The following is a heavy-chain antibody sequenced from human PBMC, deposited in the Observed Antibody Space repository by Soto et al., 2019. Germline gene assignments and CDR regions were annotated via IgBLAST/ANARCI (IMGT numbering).Heavy chain of an antibody. D-gene: IGHD3-22*01. CDR1: GFTFSSYA. J-gene: IGHJ4*02. V-gene: IGHV3-23*01. CDR2: ISGSGGST. CDR3: AKDPRGSYYYDSSGSSGFDY. Sequence: GGSLRLSCAASGFTFSSYAMSWVRQAPGKGLEWVSAISGSGGSTYYADSVKGRFTISRDNSKNTLYLQMNSLRAEDTAVYYCAKDPRGSYYYDSSGSSGFDYWGQGTLVTVSS.